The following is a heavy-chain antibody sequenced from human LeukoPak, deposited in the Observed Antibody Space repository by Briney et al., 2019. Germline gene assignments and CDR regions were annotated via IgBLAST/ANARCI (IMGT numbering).Heavy chain of an antibody. Sequence: GASVKVSCKASGGTFSAYVISWVRQAPGQGLEWMGGITPIFGSATYAQKFQGRVTITADESTSTGYMELSSLRSEDTAVYYCARGSGRRVAAAGYYFDYWGQGTLVTVSS. V-gene: IGHV1-69*13. CDR1: GGTFSAYV. J-gene: IGHJ4*02. D-gene: IGHD6-13*01. CDR2: ITPIFGSA. CDR3: ARGSGRRVAAAGYYFDY.